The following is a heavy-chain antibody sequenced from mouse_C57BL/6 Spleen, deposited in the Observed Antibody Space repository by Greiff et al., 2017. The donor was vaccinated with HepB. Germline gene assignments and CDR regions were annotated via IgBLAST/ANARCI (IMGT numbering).Heavy chain of an antibody. CDR2: INPSNGGT. Sequence: QVHVKQPGTELVKPGASVKLSCKASGYTFTSYWMHWVKQRPGQGLEWIGNINPSNGGTNYNEKFKSKATLTVDKSSSTAYMQLSSLTSEDSAVYYCAREGSNYAWFAYWGQGTLVTVSA. D-gene: IGHD2-5*01. CDR3: AREGSNYAWFAY. CDR1: GYTFTSYW. V-gene: IGHV1-53*01. J-gene: IGHJ3*01.